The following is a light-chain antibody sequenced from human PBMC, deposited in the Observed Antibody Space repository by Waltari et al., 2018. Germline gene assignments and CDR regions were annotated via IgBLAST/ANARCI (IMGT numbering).Light chain of an antibody. CDR1: SSDVGGYDY. Sequence: QSALTQPASVSGSPGQASTISCTGTSSDVGGYDYVSWYQQHPGKAPTLMIYEVSSRPSGGSNRFSGSKSGNTASLTISGLQAEDEADYYCSSYTSSSTQVFGTGNKVTVL. CDR3: SSYTSSSTQV. CDR2: EVS. V-gene: IGLV2-14*01. J-gene: IGLJ1*01.